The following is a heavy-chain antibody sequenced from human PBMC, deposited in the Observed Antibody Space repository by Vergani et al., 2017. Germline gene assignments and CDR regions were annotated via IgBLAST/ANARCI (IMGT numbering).Heavy chain of an antibody. V-gene: IGHV4-59*01. CDR1: GGSISSYY. Sequence: QVQLQESGPGLVKPSETLSLTCTVSGGSISSYYWSWIRQPPGKGLEWIGYIYYSGSTNYTPSLKSRVTISVDTSKNQFSLKLSSVTAADTAVYYCARGVYYYDSAATYYFDYWGQGTLVTVSS. CDR3: ARGVYYYDSAATYYFDY. D-gene: IGHD3-22*01. J-gene: IGHJ4*02. CDR2: IYYSGST.